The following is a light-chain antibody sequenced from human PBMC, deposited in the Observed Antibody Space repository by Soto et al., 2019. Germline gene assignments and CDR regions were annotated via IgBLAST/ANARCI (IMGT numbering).Light chain of an antibody. CDR3: KSYAGSNTYV. CDR2: EVV. CDR1: SSDIGGHHF. J-gene: IGLJ1*01. Sequence: QSALTQPASVSGSPGQSITISCTGTSSDIGGHHFVSWYQHHPGKAPRLIIYEVVQRPSGVPDRFSGSKSGNTASLTVSGLQAADEADYFCKSYAGSNTYVFGSGTKVTVL. V-gene: IGLV2-8*01.